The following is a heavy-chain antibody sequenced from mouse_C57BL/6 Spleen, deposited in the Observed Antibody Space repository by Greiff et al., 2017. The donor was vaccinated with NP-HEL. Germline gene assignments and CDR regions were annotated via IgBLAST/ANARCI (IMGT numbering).Heavy chain of an antibody. Sequence: QVQLQQPGAELVKPGASVKLSCKASGYTFTSYWMQWVKQRPGQGLEWIGEIDPSDSYTNYNQKFKGKATLTVDTSSSTAYMQLRSLTSEDSAVYYCARRGINYGSSCFDYWGQGTTLTVSS. J-gene: IGHJ2*01. CDR2: IDPSDSYT. CDR1: GYTFTSYW. V-gene: IGHV1-50*01. CDR3: ARRGINYGSSCFDY. D-gene: IGHD1-1*01.